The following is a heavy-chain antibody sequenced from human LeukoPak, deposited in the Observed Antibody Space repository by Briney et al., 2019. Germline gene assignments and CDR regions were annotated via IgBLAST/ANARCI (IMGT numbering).Heavy chain of an antibody. V-gene: IGHV3-33*01. D-gene: IGHD5-24*01. Sequence: GGSLRLSCAASGFTFSSYGMHWVRQAPGKGLEWVAVIWYDGSNKYYADSVKGRFTISRDNSKNTLYLQMNSLRAEDTAVYYCARDRQRWKDFDYWGQGTLVTVSS. CDR1: GFTFSSYG. CDR2: IWYDGSNK. J-gene: IGHJ4*02. CDR3: ARDRQRWKDFDY.